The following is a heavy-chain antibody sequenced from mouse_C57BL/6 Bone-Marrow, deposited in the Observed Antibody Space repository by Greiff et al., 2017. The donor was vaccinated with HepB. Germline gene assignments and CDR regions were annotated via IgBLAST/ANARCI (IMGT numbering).Heavy chain of an antibody. V-gene: IGHV1-47*01. CDR1: GYTFTTYP. Sequence: VHLVESGAELVKPGASVKMSCKASGYTFTTYPIEWVKQNHGKSLEWIGNFHPYNDDTKYNEKFKGKATLTVEKSSSTVYLELSRLTSDDSAVYYCARRHYGSSWFAYWGQGTLVTVSA. CDR2: FHPYNDDT. CDR3: ARRHYGSSWFAY. J-gene: IGHJ3*01. D-gene: IGHD1-1*01.